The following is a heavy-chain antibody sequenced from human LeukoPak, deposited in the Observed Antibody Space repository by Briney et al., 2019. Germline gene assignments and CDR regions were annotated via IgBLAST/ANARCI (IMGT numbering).Heavy chain of an antibody. V-gene: IGHV3-53*01. CDR2: IYSGGST. J-gene: IGHJ3*02. CDR3: IRDFGSVGATNAFDI. D-gene: IGHD1-26*01. CDR1: GLTVSSTY. Sequence: GGSLRLSCAASGLTVSSTYMTWVRQAPGKGLEWVSIIYSGGSTYYADSVKGRFTISRDNSKNTVYLQMNSLRVEDTAVYYCIRDFGSVGATNAFDIWGQGTMVTVSS.